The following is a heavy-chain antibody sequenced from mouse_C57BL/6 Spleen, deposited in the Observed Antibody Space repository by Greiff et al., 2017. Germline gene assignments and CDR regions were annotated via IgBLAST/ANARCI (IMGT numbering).Heavy chain of an antibody. CDR1: GYSITSGYY. D-gene: IGHD2-5*01. J-gene: IGHJ3*01. V-gene: IGHV3-6*01. CDR3: AREAYYSIYLFAY. Sequence: EVHLVESGPGLVKPSQSLSLTCSVTGYSITSGYYWNWIRQFPGNKLEWMGYISYDGSNNYNPSLKNRISITRDTSKNQFFLKLNSVTTVDTAPYYCAREAYYSIYLFAYRGQEALVTVSA. CDR2: ISYDGSN.